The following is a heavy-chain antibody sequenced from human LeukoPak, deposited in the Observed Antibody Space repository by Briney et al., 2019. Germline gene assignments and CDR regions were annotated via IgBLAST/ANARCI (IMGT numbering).Heavy chain of an antibody. D-gene: IGHD3-10*01. Sequence: PGGSLRLSCAASGFTFSSYSMNWVRQAPGKGLEWVSYISSSSSTIYYADAVKGRFTISRDNAKNSLYLQMNSLRAEDTAVYYCARVRLLWFGETSGDAFDIWGQGTMVTVSS. CDR3: ARVRLLWFGETSGDAFDI. CDR2: ISSSSSTI. CDR1: GFTFSSYS. J-gene: IGHJ3*02. V-gene: IGHV3-48*01.